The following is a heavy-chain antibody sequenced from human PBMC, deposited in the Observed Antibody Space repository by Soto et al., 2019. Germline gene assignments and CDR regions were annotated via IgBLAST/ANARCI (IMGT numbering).Heavy chain of an antibody. Sequence: KPSETLSLTCTVSGGSISSSSYYWGWIRQPPGKGLEWIGSIYYSGSTYYNPSLKSRVTISVDTSKNQFSLKLSSVTAADTALYYWARGRTPPGAPAWYYFDSWGQGTLVTVSS. V-gene: IGHV4-39*01. CDR3: ARGRTPPGAPAWYYFDS. CDR1: GGSISSSSYY. J-gene: IGHJ4*02. D-gene: IGHD2-8*02. CDR2: IYYSGST.